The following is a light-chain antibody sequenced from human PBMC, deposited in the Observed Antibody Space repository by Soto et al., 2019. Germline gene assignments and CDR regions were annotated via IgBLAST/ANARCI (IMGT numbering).Light chain of an antibody. V-gene: IGLV2-14*01. J-gene: IGLJ1*01. CDR1: NSDIGGYNY. CDR3: SSYRSGGTFV. CDR2: VAS. Sequence: QSVLTQPASVSGSPGQSITISCTGSNSDIGGYNYVSWHQQHPGKAPQVLISVASNRPSGVSNRFSGSKSGNTASLTISGLQAEDEADYYCSSYRSGGTFVFGSGTKVTVL.